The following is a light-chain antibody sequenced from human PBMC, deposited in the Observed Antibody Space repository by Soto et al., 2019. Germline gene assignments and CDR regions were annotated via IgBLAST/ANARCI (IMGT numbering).Light chain of an antibody. CDR3: QHYGGSPSFT. Sequence: EIVLTQYPGTLSLSPGERATLSCRASQSVSSSYLGWYQQKPGQAPRLLIYGASGRATGIPDRFSGSGSGTDFTLTISRLEPEDFAVYSCQHYGGSPSFTFGPRTKVDIK. CDR1: QSVSSSY. V-gene: IGKV3-20*01. J-gene: IGKJ3*01. CDR2: GAS.